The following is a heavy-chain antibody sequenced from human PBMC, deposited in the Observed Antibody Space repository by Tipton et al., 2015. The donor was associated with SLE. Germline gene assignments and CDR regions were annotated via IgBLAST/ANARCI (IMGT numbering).Heavy chain of an antibody. Sequence: TLSLTCSVSGVSISGYYCSWIRQPPGKGLEWVGFIYHNGATKYNPSPKNRLSISIDTTKNQFSLKLTSVTAADSAVYYCTRGHFNSGTFPYYNYYYYMDVWGKGTAVTVSS. V-gene: IGHV4-59*01. D-gene: IGHD3-10*01. CDR2: IYHNGAT. CDR3: TRGHFNSGTFPYYNYYYYMDV. CDR1: GVSISGYY. J-gene: IGHJ6*03.